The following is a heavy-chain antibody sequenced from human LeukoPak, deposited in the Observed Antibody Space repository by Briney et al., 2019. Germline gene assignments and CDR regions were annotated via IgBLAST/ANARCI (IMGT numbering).Heavy chain of an antibody. CDR2: INPNSGGT. CDR3: ARDLFKGDGYNN. V-gene: IGHV1-2*02. CDR1: GYTFTSYY. D-gene: IGHD5-24*01. J-gene: IGHJ4*02. Sequence: GASVKVSCKASGYTFTSYYMHWVRQAPGQGLEWMGWINPNSGGTNYAQKFLGRVTMTRDTSISTAYMERSRLRSDDTAVYYCARDLFKGDGYNNWGQGTLVTVSS.